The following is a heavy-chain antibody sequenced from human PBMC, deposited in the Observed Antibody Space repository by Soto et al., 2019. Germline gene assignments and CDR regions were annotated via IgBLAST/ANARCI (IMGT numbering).Heavy chain of an antibody. D-gene: IGHD3-22*01. CDR1: GGSISSGGYY. J-gene: IGHJ5*02. V-gene: IGHV4-31*03. Sequence: SETLSLTCTVSGGSISSGGYYWSWIRQHPGKGLEWIGYIYYSGSTYYNPSLKSRVTISVDTSKNQFSLKLSSVTAADTAVYYCARDSFDSSGYWFDPWGQGTMVTAPQ. CDR2: IYYSGST. CDR3: ARDSFDSSGYWFDP.